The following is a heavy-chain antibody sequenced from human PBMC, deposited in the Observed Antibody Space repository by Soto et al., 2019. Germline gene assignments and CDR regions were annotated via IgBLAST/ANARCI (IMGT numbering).Heavy chain of an antibody. CDR3: ARRAVRDRYCSSTSCYAFDI. Sequence: EVQLVESGGGLVKPGGSLRLSCAASGFTFSSYSMNWVRQAPGKGLEWVSSISSSSSYIYYADSVKGRFTISRDNAKNSLYLQMNSLRAEDTAVYYCARRAVRDRYCSSTSCYAFDIWGQGTMVTVSS. CDR2: ISSSSSYI. V-gene: IGHV3-21*01. CDR1: GFTFSSYS. D-gene: IGHD2-2*01. J-gene: IGHJ3*02.